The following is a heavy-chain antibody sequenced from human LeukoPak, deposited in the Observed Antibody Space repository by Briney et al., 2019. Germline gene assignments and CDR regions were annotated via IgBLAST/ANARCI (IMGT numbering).Heavy chain of an antibody. Sequence: SGGSLRLSCAASGFTFSSYWMSWVRQVPGEGLEWVADIKQDGSEKYYVDSVKGRFTISRDNAKNSLFLQMNSLRVEDTAVYYCARVWSRAGFDYRGQGTPVTVSS. V-gene: IGHV3-7*01. CDR3: ARVWSRAGFDY. CDR1: GFTFSSYW. J-gene: IGHJ4*02. D-gene: IGHD3-10*01. CDR2: IKQDGSEK.